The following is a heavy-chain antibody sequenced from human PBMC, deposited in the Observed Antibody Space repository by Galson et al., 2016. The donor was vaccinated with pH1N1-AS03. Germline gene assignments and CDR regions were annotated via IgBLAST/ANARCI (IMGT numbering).Heavy chain of an antibody. V-gene: IGHV5-10-1*01. CDR2: IDPSDGYA. CDR3: AILYELGVVVEATAKDGFGP. J-gene: IGHJ5*02. Sequence: QSGAEVKKPGESLTISCKASGYTFRNFWINWVRQMPGKGLEWMGRIDPSDGYAKYSPAFQGHVTIAADESSTTAYLQWSSLKASDSAIYYCAILYELGVVVEATAKDGFGPWGQGTLVTVSS. D-gene: IGHD2-21*02. CDR1: GYTFRNFW.